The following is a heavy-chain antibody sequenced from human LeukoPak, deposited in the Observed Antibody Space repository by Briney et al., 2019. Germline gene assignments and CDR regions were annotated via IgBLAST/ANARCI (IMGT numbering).Heavy chain of an antibody. Sequence: GASVKVSCKASGYTFTSYYMHWVRQAPGQGLEWMGIINPSGGSTSYAQKFRGRVTMTRDTSTSTVYMELSSLRSEDTAVYYCARDSGAGALDYWGQGTLVTVSS. CDR2: INPSGGST. CDR3: ARDSGAGALDY. CDR1: GYTFTSYY. D-gene: IGHD3-10*01. V-gene: IGHV1-46*01. J-gene: IGHJ4*02.